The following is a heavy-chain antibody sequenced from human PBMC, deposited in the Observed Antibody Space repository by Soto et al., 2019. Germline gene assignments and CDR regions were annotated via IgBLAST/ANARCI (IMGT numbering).Heavy chain of an antibody. CDR3: ARNYDFWSGYYTSYYYYYMEV. J-gene: IGHJ6*03. D-gene: IGHD3-3*01. V-gene: IGHV4-59*01. CDR2: IYYSGST. Sequence: SETLSLTCTVSGGSISSYYWSWIRQPPGKGLEWIGYIYYSGSTNYNPSLKSRVTISVDTSKNQFSLKLSSVTAADTAVYYCARNYDFWSGYYTSYYYYYMEVWGKGTTVTVSS. CDR1: GGSISSYY.